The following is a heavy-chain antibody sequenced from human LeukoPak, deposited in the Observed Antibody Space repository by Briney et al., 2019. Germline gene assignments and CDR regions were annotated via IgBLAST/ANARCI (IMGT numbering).Heavy chain of an antibody. CDR2: IYYSGST. D-gene: IGHD3-22*01. V-gene: IGHV4-59*01. Sequence: SETLSLTCTVSGGSISSYYWSWIRQPPGKGLEWIGYIYYSGSTNYNPSLKSRVTISVDTSKNQFSLKLSSVTAADTAVYYCARRKRYYYDSSGYYSGAFDIWGQGTMVTVSS. CDR3: ARRKRYYYDSSGYYSGAFDI. CDR1: GGSISSYY. J-gene: IGHJ3*02.